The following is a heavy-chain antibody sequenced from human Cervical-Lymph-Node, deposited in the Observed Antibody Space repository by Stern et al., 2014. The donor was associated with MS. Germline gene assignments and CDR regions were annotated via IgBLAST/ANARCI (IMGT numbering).Heavy chain of an antibody. CDR1: GDTLSIYG. CDR2: NIPIFRTT. CDR3: ARSHDYYALDV. V-gene: IGHV1-69*15. J-gene: IGHJ6*02. Sequence: QDQLVQSGAEVKKPGSSVKVSCRAPGDTLSIYGISWVRQAPGQGLQSLGTNIPIFRTTRCAQQFQGRLTITADESTSTAYMELSGLRSEDTAIYYCARSHDYYALDVWGQGTTVIVSS.